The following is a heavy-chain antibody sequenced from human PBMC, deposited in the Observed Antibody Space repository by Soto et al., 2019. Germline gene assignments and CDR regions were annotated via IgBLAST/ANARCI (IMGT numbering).Heavy chain of an antibody. V-gene: IGHV1-69*13. D-gene: IGHD3-10*01. J-gene: IGHJ6*02. CDR3: ARPGVTTVNYYYYGMDV. Sequence: GASVKVACKSSGSRFSNFYAISWVRQAPGQGLEWMGGIIPIFGTANYAQKFQGRVTITADESTSTAYMELSSLSSEDTAVYYCARPGVTTVNYYYYGMDVWGQGTTVTVSS. CDR1: GSRFSNFYA. CDR2: IIPIFGTA.